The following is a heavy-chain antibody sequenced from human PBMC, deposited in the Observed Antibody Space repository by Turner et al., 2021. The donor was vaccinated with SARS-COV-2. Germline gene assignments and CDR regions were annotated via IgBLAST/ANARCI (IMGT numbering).Heavy chain of an antibody. CDR3: ARERGYSYGPYYYGMDV. CDR2: MSSSSSTI. V-gene: IGHV3-48*01. CDR1: GFTFSNYS. D-gene: IGHD5-18*01. Sequence: EVQLVESGGGLVPPGGSLRLSCAAPGFTFSNYSMNWVRQAPGKGLEWVSDMSSSSSTIYYADSVKGRFTISRDNAKNSLYLQMNSLRAEDTAVYYCARERGYSYGPYYYGMDVWGQGTTVTVSS. J-gene: IGHJ6*02.